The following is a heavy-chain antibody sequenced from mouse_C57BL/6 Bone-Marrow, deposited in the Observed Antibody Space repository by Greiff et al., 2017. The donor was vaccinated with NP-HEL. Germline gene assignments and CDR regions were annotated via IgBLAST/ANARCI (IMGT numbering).Heavy chain of an antibody. V-gene: IGHV1-72*01. D-gene: IGHD4-1*01. CDR1: GYTFPRSW. CDR3: ASGTWGWYFDV. J-gene: IGHJ1*03. CDR2: IDPNSGGT. Sequence: QVQLQQPGAELVKPGASVKMSCKASGYTFPRSWMPWVPQRPGRGLEWIGRIDPNSGGTKYNEKFKSKATLTVDKPSSTAYMQLSSLTSEDSAVYYCASGTWGWYFDVWGTGTTVTVSS.